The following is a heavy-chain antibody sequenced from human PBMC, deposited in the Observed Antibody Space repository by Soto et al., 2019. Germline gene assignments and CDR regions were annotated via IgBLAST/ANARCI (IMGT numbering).Heavy chain of an antibody. Sequence: GGSLRLSCAASGFTFSSYSMNWVRQAPGKGLEWVSSISSSSSYIYYADSVKGRFTISRDNAKNSLYLQMNSLRAEDTAVYYCARDSCGRCYWFYYYYGMDVWGQGTTVTVSS. J-gene: IGHJ6*02. D-gene: IGHD2-15*01. V-gene: IGHV3-21*01. CDR3: ARDSCGRCYWFYYYYGMDV. CDR2: ISSSSSYI. CDR1: GFTFSSYS.